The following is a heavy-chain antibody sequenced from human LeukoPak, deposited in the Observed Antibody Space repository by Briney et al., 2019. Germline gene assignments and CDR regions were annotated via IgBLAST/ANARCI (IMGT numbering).Heavy chain of an antibody. Sequence: SETLSLTCTVSGGSISSYYWSWIRQPPGKGLEWIGHIYYSGSTNYNPSLKSRVTISVDTSKNQFSLKLSSVTAADTAVYYCARDFGSYDFWSGYYYYYYGMDVWGQGTTVTVSS. CDR2: IYYSGST. J-gene: IGHJ6*02. V-gene: IGHV4-4*08. CDR1: GGSISSYY. CDR3: ARDFGSYDFWSGYYYYYYGMDV. D-gene: IGHD3-3*01.